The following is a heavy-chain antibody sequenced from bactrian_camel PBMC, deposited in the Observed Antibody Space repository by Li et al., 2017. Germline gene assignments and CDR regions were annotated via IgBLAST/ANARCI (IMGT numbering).Heavy chain of an antibody. CDR1: AYTYSANC. Sequence: HVQLVESGGGSVQAGGSLRLSCVASAYTYSANCMGWFRQAPGKEREGVATIHRDSGGTYYAGSVKGRFTIFRDNAKNTLYLQMNSLKTEDIAVYYCATMFLGLWFDHWGQGTQVTVS. CDR3: ATMFLGLWFDH. J-gene: IGHJ4*01. V-gene: IGHV3S54*01. CDR2: IHRDSGGT. D-gene: IGHD4*01.